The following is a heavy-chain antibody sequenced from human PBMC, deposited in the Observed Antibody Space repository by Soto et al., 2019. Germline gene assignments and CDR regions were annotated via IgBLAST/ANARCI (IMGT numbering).Heavy chain of an antibody. V-gene: IGHV4-59*08. Sequence: QVQLQQSGPGLVKPSETLSLTCTVSSGPSSSHNWGWIRQPPGRGLEWIGYVYDTGDTSYNPSLRSRVTISADTTTNHISLTLTSVTAADTAVYYCVRQGIGYLHGLVDVW. CDR1: SGPSSSHN. D-gene: IGHD1-1*01. CDR2: VYDTGDT. J-gene: IGHJ6*01. CDR3: VRQGIGYLHGLVDV.